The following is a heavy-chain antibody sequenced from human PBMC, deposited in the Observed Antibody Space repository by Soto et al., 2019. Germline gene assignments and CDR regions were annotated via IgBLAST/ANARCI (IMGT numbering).Heavy chain of an antibody. CDR2: ISPNTADT. Sequence: QVQLVQSGAEVKKPGASVKVSCKASGYTFTGYFLHWVRQAPGQGREWMGWISPNTADTDYAQKFQGRFTMTRDTSINTIYMELNRLRSEDTAVYSCARGSTTSCVKVGNDYWGQGTLVTVSS. CDR3: ARGSTTSCVKVGNDY. D-gene: IGHD1-26*01. CDR1: GYTFTGYF. V-gene: IGHV1-2*02. J-gene: IGHJ4*02.